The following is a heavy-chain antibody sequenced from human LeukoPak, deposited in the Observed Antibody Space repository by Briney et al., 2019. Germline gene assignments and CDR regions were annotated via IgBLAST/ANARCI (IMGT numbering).Heavy chain of an antibody. V-gene: IGHV4-39*07. J-gene: IGHJ6*03. Sequence: SETLSLTCTVSGGSISSSSYYWGWIRQPPGKGLEWIGEMFHSGDTKYNPSLMSRVTISLDKSQNEFSLKLNSVTAADTAVYYCARGGYGSGNRVYYMDVWGKGTTVIVSS. D-gene: IGHD3-10*01. CDR2: MFHSGDT. CDR1: GGSISSSSYY. CDR3: ARGGYGSGNRVYYMDV.